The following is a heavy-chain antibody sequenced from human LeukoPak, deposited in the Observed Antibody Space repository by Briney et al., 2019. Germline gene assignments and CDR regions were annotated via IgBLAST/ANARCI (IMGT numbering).Heavy chain of an antibody. J-gene: IGHJ4*02. CDR2: ITDSGRTI. D-gene: IGHD3-22*01. Sequence: GGSLRLSCAASGFTFSTYEMNWVRQAPGKGLEWVSYITDSGRTIYYADSLKGRLTISRDNAKNSLFLQMNSLKTGDTAFYYCAKGARSSSGYTTDWGQGILVTVSS. CDR1: GFTFSTYE. V-gene: IGHV3-48*03. CDR3: AKGARSSSGYTTD.